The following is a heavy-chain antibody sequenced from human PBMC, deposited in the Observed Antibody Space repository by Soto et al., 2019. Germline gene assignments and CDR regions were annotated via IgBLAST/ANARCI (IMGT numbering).Heavy chain of an antibody. CDR2: FSGSGGNI. V-gene: IGHV3-23*01. CDR3: AKDPPWTVGPLAMDV. D-gene: IGHD2-2*01. Sequence: PGGSLRLSCVASGFTFSTQAMSWVRQAPGKGLEWVSTFSGSGGNIYYAESVKGRLTISRDDSKNTLYLQMNSLRVEDTAVYYCAKDPPWTVGPLAMDVWGQGTTVTVSS. J-gene: IGHJ6*02. CDR1: GFTFSTQA.